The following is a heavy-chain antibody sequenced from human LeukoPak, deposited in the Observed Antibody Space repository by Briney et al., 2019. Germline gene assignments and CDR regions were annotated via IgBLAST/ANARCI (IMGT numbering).Heavy chain of an antibody. CDR1: GFTFSSYA. Sequence: GGSLRLSCAASGFTFSSYAMHWVRQAPGKGLEWVAVISYDGSNKYYADSVKGRFTISRDNSKNTLYLQMNGLRAEDTAVYYCARDSGLSLDYWGQGTLVTVSS. V-gene: IGHV3-30*04. CDR3: ARDSGLSLDY. J-gene: IGHJ4*02. D-gene: IGHD3-10*01. CDR2: ISYDGSNK.